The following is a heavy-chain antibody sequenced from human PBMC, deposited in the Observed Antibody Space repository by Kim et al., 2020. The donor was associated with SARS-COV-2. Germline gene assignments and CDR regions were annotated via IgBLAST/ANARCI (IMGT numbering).Heavy chain of an antibody. CDR3: ARETISSGWHYYFDY. J-gene: IGHJ4*02. D-gene: IGHD6-19*01. Sequence: QESQGKVTITADESTSTAYMELSSLRSEDTAVYYCARETISSGWHYYFDYWGQGTLVTVSS. V-gene: IGHV1-69*01.